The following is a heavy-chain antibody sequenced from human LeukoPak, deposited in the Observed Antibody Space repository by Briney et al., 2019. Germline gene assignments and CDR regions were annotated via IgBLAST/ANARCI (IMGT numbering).Heavy chain of an antibody. CDR1: GYTLTELS. D-gene: IGHD4-17*01. J-gene: IGHJ4*02. CDR2: FDPEDGET. V-gene: IGHV1-24*01. CDR3: ATTLYGDDSFDY. Sequence: ASVKVSCTVSGYTLTELSMHWVRQAPGKGLEWMGGFDPEDGETIYARKFQGRVTMTEDTSTDTAYMELSSLRSEDTAVYYCATTLYGDDSFDYWGQGTLVTVSS.